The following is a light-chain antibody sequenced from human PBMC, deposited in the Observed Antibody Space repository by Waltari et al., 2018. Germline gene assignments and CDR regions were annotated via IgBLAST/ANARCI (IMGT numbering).Light chain of an antibody. Sequence: LVVTQSPSASDSLGASVKLTCTLDSGHSSSAVAWHQQQPTTGPRFMMNINSDGSHRKGDGIPDRFSASSSGTERSLTSSSLQSEDEADYYCQTWGTGIVVFGGGTRLTVL. J-gene: IGLJ2*01. CDR1: SGHSSSA. V-gene: IGLV4-69*01. CDR2: INSDGSH. CDR3: QTWGTGIVV.